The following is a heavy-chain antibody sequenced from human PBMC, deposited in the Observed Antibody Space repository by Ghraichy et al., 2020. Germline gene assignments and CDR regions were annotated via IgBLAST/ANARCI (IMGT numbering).Heavy chain of an antibody. J-gene: IGHJ6*02. CDR1: GFTFSDHY. Sequence: GGSLRLSCAASGFTFSDHYMDWVSQAPGKGLEWVGRTRNKANSFTTEYAASVKGRFTISRDDSKNSLYLQMNSLKTEDTAVYYCAREATTVTPGRYYYYYYGMDVWGQGNTVTGSS. D-gene: IGHD4-17*01. CDR2: TRNKANSFTT. V-gene: IGHV3-72*01. CDR3: AREATTVTPGRYYYYYYGMDV.